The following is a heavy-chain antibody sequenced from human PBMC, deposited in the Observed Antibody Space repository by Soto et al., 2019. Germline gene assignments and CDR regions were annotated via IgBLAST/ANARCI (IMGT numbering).Heavy chain of an antibody. V-gene: IGHV2-5*02. CDR3: ARMIFGRNVYYFDY. CDR1: GFSLSTRGVG. CDR2: IYWDDDK. Sequence: SGPTLVNPTQTLTLTCTFSGFSLSTRGVGVGWIRQPPGKDLEWLALIYWDDDKRYSPSLKSRLTITKDTSKNQVVLTMTNMDPVDTATYYCARMIFGRNVYYFDYRGRGTLVTVSS. J-gene: IGHJ4*02. D-gene: IGHD3-3*01.